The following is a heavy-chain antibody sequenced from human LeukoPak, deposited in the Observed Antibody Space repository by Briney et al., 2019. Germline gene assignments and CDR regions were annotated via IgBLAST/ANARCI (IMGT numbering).Heavy chain of an antibody. CDR3: ARGGSEWLILPVY. Sequence: ASGKVSCKASAYTFTGDYIHWVRQAPGQGLEWMGWINPNSGDTEYSQKFQGRVTMTRDTSISTTYMELSRLTSDDTATYYCARGGSEWLILPVYWGQGTLVTVSS. V-gene: IGHV1-2*02. CDR2: INPNSGDT. CDR1: AYTFTGDY. J-gene: IGHJ4*02. D-gene: IGHD3-3*01.